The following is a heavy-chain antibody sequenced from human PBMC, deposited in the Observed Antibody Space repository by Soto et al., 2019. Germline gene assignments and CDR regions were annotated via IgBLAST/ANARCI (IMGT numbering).Heavy chain of an antibody. CDR2: ISGSGGST. V-gene: IGHV3-23*01. Sequence: GGSLRLSCAASGFTFSSYAMSWVRQAPGKGLEWVSAISGSGGSTYYADSVKGRFTISRDNSKNQLYLQMNSLKAEDTAVYYCAKGLREIYGSGSYYNVLSPWYFDYWGQGTLVTVSS. CDR1: GFTFSSYA. J-gene: IGHJ4*02. CDR3: AKGLREIYGSGSYYNVLSPWYFDY. D-gene: IGHD3-10*01.